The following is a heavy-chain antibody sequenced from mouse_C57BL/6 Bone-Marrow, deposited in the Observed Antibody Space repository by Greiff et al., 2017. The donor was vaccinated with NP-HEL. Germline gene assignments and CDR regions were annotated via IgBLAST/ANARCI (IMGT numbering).Heavy chain of an antibody. CDR3: ARVYYGPPEFAY. CDR1: GYTFTSYW. CDR2: INPSSGYT. V-gene: IGHV1-7*01. D-gene: IGHD2-1*01. Sequence: QVQLQQSGAELAKPGASVKLSCKASGYTFTSYWMHWVTQRPGQGLEWIGYINPSSGYTKYNQKFKDKATLPADKSSSTAYMQLSSLTYEDSAVYYCARVYYGPPEFAYWGQGTLVTVSA. J-gene: IGHJ3*01.